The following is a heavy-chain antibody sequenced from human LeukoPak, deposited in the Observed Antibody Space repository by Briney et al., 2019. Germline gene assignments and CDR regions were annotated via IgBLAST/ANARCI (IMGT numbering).Heavy chain of an antibody. CDR3: ARVRLVRAWFDP. V-gene: IGHV3-74*01. Sequence: PGGSLRLSCAASGFTFSSYWMHWVRHAPGKGLVWVSRINSDGSSTSYADSVKGRFTISRDNAKNTLYLQMNSLRAEDTAVYYCARVRLVRAWFDPWGQGTLVTVS. D-gene: IGHD6-19*01. J-gene: IGHJ5*02. CDR1: GFTFSSYW. CDR2: INSDGSST.